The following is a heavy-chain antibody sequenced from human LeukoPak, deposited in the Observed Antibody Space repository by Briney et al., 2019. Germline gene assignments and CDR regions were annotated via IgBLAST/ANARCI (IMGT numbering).Heavy chain of an antibody. V-gene: IGHV3-33*03. J-gene: IGHJ4*02. CDR2: VFNDGSNQ. D-gene: IGHD4-11*01. Sequence: GGSLRLSCAASKFTFIHYGMHWVRQAPGKGLEWVAVVFNDGSNQYYADSVKGRFTVSRDNSQNMLYLQMNSLRPEDTAAYYCAKDAERGFDYSNSLQKWGQGTLVTVSS. CDR3: AKDAERGFDYSNSLQK. CDR1: KFTFIHYG.